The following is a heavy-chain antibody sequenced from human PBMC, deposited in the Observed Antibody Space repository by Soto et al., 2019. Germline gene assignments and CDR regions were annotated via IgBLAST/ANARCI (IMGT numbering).Heavy chain of an antibody. Sequence: QVRLQESGPKLVRPSQTLSLTCSVSGVSINRGDYYWSWIRQSPGRGLEWIGSIYYNGDTNYNPSLGSRVTMSVDTSKTQFFLDLQSLVAADAAVYFCPRDGGDFVQVPYYWGQGTLIPVSS. V-gene: IGHV4-30-4*01. J-gene: IGHJ4*02. CDR2: IYYNGDT. CDR3: PRDGGDFVQVPYY. CDR1: GVSINRGDYY. D-gene: IGHD3-3*01.